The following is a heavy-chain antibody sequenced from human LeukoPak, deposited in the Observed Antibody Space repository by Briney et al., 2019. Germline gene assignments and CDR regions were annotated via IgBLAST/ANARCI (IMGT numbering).Heavy chain of an antibody. J-gene: IGHJ4*02. V-gene: IGHV4-34*01. Sequence: SETLSLTCAVYGGSFSGYYWSWIRQPPGKGLEWIGEINHSGSTNYNPSLKSRVTISVDTSKNQFSLKLSSVTAADTAVYYCAREETGTTNDFDYWGQGTLATVSS. D-gene: IGHD1-1*01. CDR1: GGSFSGYY. CDR3: AREETGTTNDFDY. CDR2: INHSGST.